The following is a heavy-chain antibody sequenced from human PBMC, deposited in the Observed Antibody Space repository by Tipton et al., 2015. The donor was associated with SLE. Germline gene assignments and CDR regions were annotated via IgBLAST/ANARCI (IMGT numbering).Heavy chain of an antibody. D-gene: IGHD5-24*01. Sequence: QLVQSGPEVKNPGASVKVSCKASGYTFSDYGVSWVRQAPGQGFEWMGWISVYDGHTNYAQNFQGRVTITADTSTSTAYMELRSLRSDDTAMYYCARYEMTTMYYCDYWGQGTLLTVSS. CDR2: ISVYDGHT. V-gene: IGHV1-18*01. CDR1: GYTFSDYG. CDR3: ARYEMTTMYYCDY. J-gene: IGHJ4*02.